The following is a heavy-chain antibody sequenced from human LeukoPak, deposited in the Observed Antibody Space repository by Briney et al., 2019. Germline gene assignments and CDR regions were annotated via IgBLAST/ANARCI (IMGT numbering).Heavy chain of an antibody. CDR1: GYTFTSYY. CDR3: ARARYTSGWSGMDV. V-gene: IGHV1-46*01. CDR2: INPSGVST. D-gene: IGHD6-19*01. Sequence: ASVTVSCKASGYTFTSYYMHWVRQAPGQGLKWMGIINPSGVSTSYAQKFQGRVTMTRDTSTSTVYMELTSLRSEDMAVYYCARARYTSGWSGMDVWGQGTTVTVSS. J-gene: IGHJ6*02.